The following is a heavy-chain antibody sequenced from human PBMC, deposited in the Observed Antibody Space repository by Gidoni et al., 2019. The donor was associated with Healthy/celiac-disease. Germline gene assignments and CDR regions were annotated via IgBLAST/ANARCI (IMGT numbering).Heavy chain of an antibody. CDR1: GFTFSSYA. V-gene: IGHV3-30-3*01. CDR2: ISYDGSNK. CDR3: ARPLSYYGDYGDWFDP. J-gene: IGHJ5*02. Sequence: QVQLVESGGGVVQPGRSLRLSCAASGFTFSSYAMHWVRQAPGKGLEWVAVISYDGSNKYYADSVKGRFTISRDNSKNTLYLQMNSLRAEDTAVYYCARPLSYYGDYGDWFDPWGQGTLVTVSS. D-gene: IGHD4-17*01.